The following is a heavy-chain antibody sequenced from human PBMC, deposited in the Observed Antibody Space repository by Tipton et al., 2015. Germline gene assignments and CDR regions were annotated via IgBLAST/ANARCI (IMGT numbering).Heavy chain of an antibody. Sequence: TLSLTCTVSGGSFSGYYWSWIRQPPGKGLEWIGEINHSGTTDYSPSLKSRVIMSVDTSKNQFSLKLRSVTAADAAVYYCARATPISSRITMVRGASGAPFDFWGQGTVVTVSS. V-gene: IGHV4-34*01. D-gene: IGHD3-10*01. J-gene: IGHJ3*01. CDR2: INHSGTT. CDR1: GGSFSGYY. CDR3: ARATPISSRITMVRGASGAPFDF.